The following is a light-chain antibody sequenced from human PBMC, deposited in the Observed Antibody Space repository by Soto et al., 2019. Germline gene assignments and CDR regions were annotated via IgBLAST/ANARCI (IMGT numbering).Light chain of an antibody. V-gene: IGKV3-20*01. CDR3: QQYGSSPTA. CDR2: GAS. Sequence: EIVLTQSPGTLSLSPGERATLSCRASQSVYKNFLAWHQQKPGQAPRLLISGASNRATGIPDRFSRRGSGTVISLIIDRMALEVVAGYLCQQYGSSPTAFGCGTKVAIK. J-gene: IGKJ4*01. CDR1: QSVYKNF.